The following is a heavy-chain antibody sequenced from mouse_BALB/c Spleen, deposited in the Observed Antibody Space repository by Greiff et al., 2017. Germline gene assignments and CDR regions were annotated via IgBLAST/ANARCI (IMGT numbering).Heavy chain of an antibody. CDR3: ARKVIYDWYFDV. CDR1: GYSFTSYY. D-gene: IGHD2-3*01. Sequence: VQLQQSGPELMKPGASVKISCKASGYSFTSYYMHWVNQSHGKSLEWIGYIDPFNGGTSYNQKFKGKATLTVDKSSSTAYMHLSSLTSEDSAVYYCARKVIYDWYFDVWGEGTTVTVSS. CDR2: IDPFNGGT. V-gene: IGHV1S135*01. J-gene: IGHJ1*01.